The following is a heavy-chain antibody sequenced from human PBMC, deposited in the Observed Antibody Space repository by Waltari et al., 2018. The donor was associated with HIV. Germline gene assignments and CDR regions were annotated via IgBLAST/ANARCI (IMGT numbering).Heavy chain of an antibody. V-gene: IGHV6-1*01. Sequence: QTLSLTCAISGDSVSSNSAAWNWIRQSPSRGLEWLGRTYYRSKWYNDYAVSVKSRITINPDTSKNQFSLQLNSVTPEDTAVYYCARDLRIAVAGTTTTGMDVWGQGTTVTVSS. J-gene: IGHJ6*02. CDR3: ARDLRIAVAGTTTTGMDV. CDR2: TYYRSKWYN. CDR1: GDSVSSNSAA. D-gene: IGHD6-19*01.